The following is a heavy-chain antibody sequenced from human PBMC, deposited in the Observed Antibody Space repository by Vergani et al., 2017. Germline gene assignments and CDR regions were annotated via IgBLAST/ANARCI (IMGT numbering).Heavy chain of an antibody. D-gene: IGHD3-3*01. CDR3: AKDLDFWNCYYTGPDY. Sequence: QVQLVESGGGVVQPGRSLRLSCAASGFTFSSYGMHWVRQAPGKGLEWVAVISYDGSNKYYADSVKGRFTISRDNSKNTLYLQMNSLRAEDTAVYYCAKDLDFWNCYYTGPDYWGQGTLVTVSS. CDR1: GFTFSSYG. CDR2: ISYDGSNK. J-gene: IGHJ4*02. V-gene: IGHV3-30*18.